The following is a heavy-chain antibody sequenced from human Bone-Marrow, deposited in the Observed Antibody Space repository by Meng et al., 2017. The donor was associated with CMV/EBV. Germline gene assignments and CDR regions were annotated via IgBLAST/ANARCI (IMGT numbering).Heavy chain of an antibody. J-gene: IGHJ4*02. V-gene: IGHV3-73*01. CDR1: GFIFSDSG. CDR3: TRLSGDPVRGVTQAFDY. CDR2: IRGKGNDYAT. Sequence: GESLKISCAASGFIFSDSGIHWVRQASGKGLEWVSRIRGKGNDYATAYTASVKGRFTISRDDSENTAYLQMNGLKTDDTAVYYCTRLSGDPVRGVTQAFDYWGQGALVTVSS. D-gene: IGHD3-10*01.